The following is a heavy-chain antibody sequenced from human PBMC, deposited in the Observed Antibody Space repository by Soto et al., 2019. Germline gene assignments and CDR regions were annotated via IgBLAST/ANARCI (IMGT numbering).Heavy chain of an antibody. CDR1: GFTFDDYA. CDR2: ISWNSGSI. J-gene: IGHJ6*02. CDR3: AKDGQELLTLSYGMDV. Sequence: PGGSLRLSCAASGFTFDDYAMHWVRQAPGKGLEWVSGISWNSGSIGYADSVKGRFTISRDNAKNSLYLQMNSLRAEDTALYYCAKDGQELLTLSYGMDVWGQGTTVTVSS. D-gene: IGHD1-20*01. V-gene: IGHV3-9*01.